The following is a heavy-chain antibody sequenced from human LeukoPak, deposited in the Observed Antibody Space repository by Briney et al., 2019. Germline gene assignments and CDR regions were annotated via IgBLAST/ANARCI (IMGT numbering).Heavy chain of an antibody. CDR2: IYYSGST. J-gene: IGHJ3*02. Sequence: SETLSLTCTVSGGSISSYYWSWIRQPPGKGLEWIGYIYYSGSTNYNPSLKSRVTISVDTSKNQFSLKLSSVTAADTAAYYCAREGGSYYGSGSVGAFDIWGQGTMVTVSS. V-gene: IGHV4-59*01. D-gene: IGHD3-10*01. CDR3: AREGGSYYGSGSVGAFDI. CDR1: GGSISSYY.